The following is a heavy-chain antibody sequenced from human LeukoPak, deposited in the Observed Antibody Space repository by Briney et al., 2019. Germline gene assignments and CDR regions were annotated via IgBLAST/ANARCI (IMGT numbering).Heavy chain of an antibody. CDR1: GYTFSGSY. V-gene: IGHV1-2*06. Sequence: ASVKVSCKASGYTFSGSYIHWVRQAPGQGLEWMGRINPNSGDTNFAQKFQGRVTMTTNTSTSTADMELRSLRSDDTAVYYCARREYSSSSPIHYWGQGTLVTVSS. J-gene: IGHJ4*02. CDR2: INPNSGDT. CDR3: ARREYSSSSPIHY. D-gene: IGHD6-6*01.